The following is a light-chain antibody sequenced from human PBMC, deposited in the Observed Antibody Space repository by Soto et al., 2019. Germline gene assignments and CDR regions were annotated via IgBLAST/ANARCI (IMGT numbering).Light chain of an antibody. V-gene: IGLV1-51*01. J-gene: IGLJ1*01. CDR1: SSNIGRNY. CDR3: GTWDTSLSAGV. CDR2: DND. Sequence: QSVLTQPPSVSAAPGQKVTISCSGSSSNIGRNYVAWYQQVPGRAPKVLIYDNDKRPSGIPDRFSGSKSATSATLGITGLQTGDEADYYCGTWDTSLSAGVFGTGTKVNVL.